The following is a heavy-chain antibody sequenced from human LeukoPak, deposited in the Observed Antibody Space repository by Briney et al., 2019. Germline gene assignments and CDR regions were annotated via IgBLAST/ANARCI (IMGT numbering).Heavy chain of an antibody. CDR2: ITPRGDYI. CDR3: AELGITMIGGV. V-gene: IGHV3-21*01. J-gene: IGHJ6*04. CDR1: GFTFSDYT. D-gene: IGHD3-10*02. Sequence: GGSLRLSCAASGFTFSDYTMSWVRQAPGKGLEWVSSITPRGDYIYYADSLKGRFTISRDNAKNSLYLQMNSLRAEDTAVYYCAELGITMIGGVWGKGTTVTISS.